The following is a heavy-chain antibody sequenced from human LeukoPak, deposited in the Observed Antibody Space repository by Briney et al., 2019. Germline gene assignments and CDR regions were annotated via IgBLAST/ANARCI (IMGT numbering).Heavy chain of an antibody. CDR2: IYPGDSDT. V-gene: IGHV5-51*01. CDR1: GYSFPSYW. CDR3: ARQAEERGNAFDI. Sequence: KAGESLKISCMGSGYSFPSYWIGWVRQMPGKGLEWLGIIYPGDSDTRYSLSFQGQVTISADKSISTASLQWSSLKASDTAMYYCARQAEERGNAFDIWGQGTMVTVSS. D-gene: IGHD1-14*01. J-gene: IGHJ3*02.